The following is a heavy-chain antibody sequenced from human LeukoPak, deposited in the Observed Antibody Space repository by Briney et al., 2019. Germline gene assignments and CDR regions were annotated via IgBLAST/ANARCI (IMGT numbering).Heavy chain of an antibody. D-gene: IGHD2-15*01. CDR1: GYTFTSYG. CDR2: INPNSGGT. J-gene: IGHJ4*02. Sequence: ASVKVSCKASGYTFTSYGISWVRQAPGQGLEWMGWINPNSGGTNYAQKFQGRVTMTRDTSISTAYMELTSLTSDDTAVYFCARGGGGLAYWGPGTPVTVSS. V-gene: IGHV1-2*02. CDR3: ARGGGGLAY.